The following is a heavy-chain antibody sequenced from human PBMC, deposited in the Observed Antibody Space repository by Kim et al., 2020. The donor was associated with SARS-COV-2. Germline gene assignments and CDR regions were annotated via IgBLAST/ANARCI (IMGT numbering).Heavy chain of an antibody. Sequence: ASVKVSCKASGYTFTSYAMHWVRQAPGQRLEWMGWINAGNGNTKYSQKFQGRVTITRDTSASTAYMELSSLRSEDTAVYYCAQAVGATAYDYYGMGVWGQGTTVTVSS. CDR2: INAGNGNT. D-gene: IGHD1-26*01. CDR3: AQAVGATAYDYYGMGV. V-gene: IGHV1-3*01. J-gene: IGHJ6*02. CDR1: GYTFTSYA.